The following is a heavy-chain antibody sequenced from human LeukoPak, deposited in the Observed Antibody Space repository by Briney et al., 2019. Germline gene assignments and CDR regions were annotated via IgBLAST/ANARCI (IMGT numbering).Heavy chain of an antibody. J-gene: IGHJ6*02. CDR2: ISGSGGST. Sequence: GGSLRLSCAASGFTFSNYAMSWVRQAPGKGLEWVSAISGSGGSTYYADSVKGRFTISRDNSKNTLYLQMNSLRAEDTAVYYCAKARWFGKQLLWFGESKYYYYYGMDVWGQGTTVTVSS. CDR1: GFTFSNYA. CDR3: AKARWFGKQLLWFGESKYYYYYGMDV. D-gene: IGHD3-10*01. V-gene: IGHV3-23*01.